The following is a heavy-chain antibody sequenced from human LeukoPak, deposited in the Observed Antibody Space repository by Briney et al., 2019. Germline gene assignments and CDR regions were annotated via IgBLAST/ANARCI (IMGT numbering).Heavy chain of an antibody. D-gene: IGHD3-10*01. Sequence: SETLSLTCDVFGGSFDDYYWCWLRQPPGKGLEWIGEIHHSGRTNSNPSLKSRVTISVDTSKNQFSLKLSSVTAADTAVYYCARERRYYYGSGSRVFDYWGQGTLVTVSS. CDR1: GGSFDDYY. CDR3: ARERRYYYGSGSRVFDY. V-gene: IGHV4-34*01. J-gene: IGHJ4*02. CDR2: IHHSGRT.